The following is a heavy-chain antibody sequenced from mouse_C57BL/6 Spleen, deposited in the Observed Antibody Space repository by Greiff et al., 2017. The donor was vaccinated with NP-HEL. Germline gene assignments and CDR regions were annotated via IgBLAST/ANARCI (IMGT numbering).Heavy chain of an antibody. Sequence: QVQLQQSGAELARPGASVKMSCKASGYTFTSYTMPWVKQRPGQGLEWIGYINPSSGYTKYNQKFKDKATLTADKSSSTAYMQLSSLTSEDSAVYYCAREGFAYWGQGTLVTVSA. CDR1: GYTFTSYT. V-gene: IGHV1-4*01. J-gene: IGHJ3*01. CDR2: INPSSGYT. CDR3: AREGFAY.